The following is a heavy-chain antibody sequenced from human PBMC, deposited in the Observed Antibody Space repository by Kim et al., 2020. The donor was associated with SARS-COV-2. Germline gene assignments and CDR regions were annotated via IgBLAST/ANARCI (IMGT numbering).Heavy chain of an antibody. CDR2: IYYSGST. CDR3: ASSGLAAEYFQH. CDR1: GGSISSYY. D-gene: IGHD6-19*01. J-gene: IGHJ1*01. V-gene: IGHV4-59*01. Sequence: SETLSLTCTVSGGSISSYYWSWIRQPPGKGLEWIGYIYYSGSTNYNPSLKSRVTISVDTSKNQFSLKLSSVTAADTAVYYCASSGLAAEYFQHWGQGTLV.